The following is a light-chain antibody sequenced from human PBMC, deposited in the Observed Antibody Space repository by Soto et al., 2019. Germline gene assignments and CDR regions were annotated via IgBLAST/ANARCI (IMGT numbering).Light chain of an antibody. Sequence: SYELTQPPSVSVAPGQTARITCGGNNIGSKSVHWYQQKPCQAPVLVVYDDSDRPSGIPERFSGSNSGNTATLTISRVEAGDEADYYCQVWDSSSDPTYVFGTGTKVTVL. CDR3: QVWDSSSDPTYV. CDR2: DDS. J-gene: IGLJ1*01. CDR1: NIGSKS. V-gene: IGLV3-21*02.